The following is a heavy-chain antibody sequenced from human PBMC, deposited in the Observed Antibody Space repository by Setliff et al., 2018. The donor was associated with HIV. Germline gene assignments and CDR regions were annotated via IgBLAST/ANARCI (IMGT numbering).Heavy chain of an antibody. J-gene: IGHJ4*02. CDR2: ISSNGGST. Sequence: GGSLRLSCAVSGLTFSSYVMHWVRQAPGKGLEYVSAISSNGGSTYYADSVKGRFTISRDNYKNTLYLQMSSLRVEDTAVYYCVKAVIVVIPAAIFDYWGQGTLVTVSS. CDR1: GLTFSSYV. D-gene: IGHD2-2*01. CDR3: VKAVIVVIPAAIFDY. V-gene: IGHV3-64D*09.